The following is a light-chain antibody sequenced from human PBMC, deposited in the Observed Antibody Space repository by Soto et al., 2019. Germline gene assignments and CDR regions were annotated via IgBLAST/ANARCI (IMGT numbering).Light chain of an antibody. V-gene: IGKV1-33*01. CDR2: DAS. CDR1: QDISNY. CDR3: QQYDNLPT. Sequence: DIQMTQSPSTLSASVGDRVTITCQASQDISNYLNWYQQKPGKAPKLLIYDASNLETGVLSRFSGSGSGTDFTFTISSLQPEDIATYYCQQYDNLPTFGQGTKVDIK. J-gene: IGKJ1*01.